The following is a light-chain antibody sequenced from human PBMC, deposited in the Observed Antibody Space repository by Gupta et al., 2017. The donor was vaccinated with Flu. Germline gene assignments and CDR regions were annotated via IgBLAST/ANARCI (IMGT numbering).Light chain of an antibody. CDR3: AAWDDSLSAWV. V-gene: IGLV1-47*01. J-gene: IGLJ3*02. CDR1: SSNIGNNY. CDR2: RND. Sequence: QSVLTQPPSASGTPGQRVTISCSGSSSNIGNNYIYWYQQFPGTAPKVVIYRNDQRPSGVPDRFTGSKSGTSATLAIGRLRPEDEADYYCAAWDDSLSAWVFGGGTKVTV.